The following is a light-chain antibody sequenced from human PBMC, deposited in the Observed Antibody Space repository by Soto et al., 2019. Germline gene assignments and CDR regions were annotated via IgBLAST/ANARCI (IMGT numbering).Light chain of an antibody. CDR1: QSVRTT. CDR2: DAS. CDR3: QQHNQWPIT. Sequence: EIVMTQSPATLSVSPVGRVTLSCRASQSVRTTLAWYQQKPGQAPRLLIYDASTRATGIPARFSGSGSGTEFTLTISSLQSEDSAVYYCQQHNQWPITFGQGTRLEIK. J-gene: IGKJ5*01. V-gene: IGKV3-15*01.